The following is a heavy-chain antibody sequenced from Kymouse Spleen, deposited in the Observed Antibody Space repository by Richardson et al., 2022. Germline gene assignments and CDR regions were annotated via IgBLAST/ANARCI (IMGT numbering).Heavy chain of an antibody. J-gene: IGHJ6*02. CDR3: AKDWVAAAGYYYYYYGMDV. V-gene: IGHV3-9*01. CDR2: ISWNSGSI. Sequence: EVQLVESGGGLVQPGRSLRLSCAASGFTFDDYAMHWVRQAPGKGLEWVSGISWNSGSIGYADSVKGRFTISRDNAKNSLYLQMNSLRAEDTALYYCAKDWVAAAGYYYYYYGMDVWGQGTTVTVSS. D-gene: IGHD6-13*01. CDR1: GFTFDDYA.